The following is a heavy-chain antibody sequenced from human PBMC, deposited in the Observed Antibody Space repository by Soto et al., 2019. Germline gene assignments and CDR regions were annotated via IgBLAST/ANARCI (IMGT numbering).Heavy chain of an antibody. CDR2: IYSSGST. J-gene: IGHJ4*02. CDR3: ARDIRGYSRAFDY. V-gene: IGHV4-61*01. CDR1: GDSVSSDSYY. Sequence: SETLSLTCTVSGDSVSSDSYYWTWIRQPPGKGLEWIGYIYSSGSTKYNPSLKSRVTISLDTSSNQFSLELTSVTAADTAVYYCARDIRGYSRAFDYWGQGTLVTVSS. D-gene: IGHD5-18*01.